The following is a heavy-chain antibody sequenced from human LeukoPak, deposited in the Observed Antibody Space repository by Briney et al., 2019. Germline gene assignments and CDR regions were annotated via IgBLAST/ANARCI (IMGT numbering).Heavy chain of an antibody. D-gene: IGHD2/OR15-2a*01. Sequence: SETLSLTCTVSGGSVSSGGYYWSWIRQHPGKGLEWIGYIYYSGSTYYNPSLKSRITISVDTSKNQFSLKLSSVTAADTAVYYCARHSSRSHPNFDYWGQGTLVTVSS. V-gene: IGHV4-31*03. CDR1: GGSVSSGGYY. CDR3: ARHSSRSHPNFDY. CDR2: IYYSGST. J-gene: IGHJ4*02.